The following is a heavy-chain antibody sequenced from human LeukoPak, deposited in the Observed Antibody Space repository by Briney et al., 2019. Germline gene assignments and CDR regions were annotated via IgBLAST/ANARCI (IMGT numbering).Heavy chain of an antibody. CDR1: GGSFSGYY. V-gene: IGHV4-59*12. J-gene: IGHJ4*02. Sequence: PSETLSLTCAVYGGSFSGYYWNWIRLPPGKGPEWIGYVYYSGSTNYNPSLKSRVTISVDTSKTQFSLKLSSVTAADTAVYYCARGFGGSYSSSWYFYWGQGTLVTVSS. CDR2: VYYSGST. CDR3: ARGFGGSYSSSWYFY. D-gene: IGHD6-13*01.